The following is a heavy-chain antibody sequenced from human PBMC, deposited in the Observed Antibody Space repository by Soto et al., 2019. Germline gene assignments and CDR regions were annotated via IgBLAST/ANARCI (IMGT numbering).Heavy chain of an antibody. Sequence: QVQLQQSGPGLVKPSETLSLTCTVSGGSIINYYCSWFRQSPGKGLEWIDYINHDGYSAYNLSLKRRIAMPPDTSKTQFSLMLASVTATDTAVYYCGRQGYGTQHAHVDAWGQGTTVIVSS. V-gene: IGHV4-59*08. CDR3: GRQGYGTQHAHVDA. CDR2: INHDGYS. J-gene: IGHJ6*02. CDR1: GGSIINYY. D-gene: IGHD1-1*01.